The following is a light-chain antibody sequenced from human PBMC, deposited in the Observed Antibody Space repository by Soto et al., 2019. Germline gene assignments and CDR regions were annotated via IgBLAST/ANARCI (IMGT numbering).Light chain of an antibody. J-gene: IGKJ4*01. CDR2: SAS. V-gene: IGKV1-9*01. CDR3: QQLYSHPLT. Sequence: DIQMTQSPSSLSASVGDRVTITFRASQGITSYLAWYQQRPGKAPGLLIYSASTLQSGVPSRFSGSGYGTDFSLTISNLQPEDFATYYCQQLYSHPLTFGGGTRWIS. CDR1: QGITSY.